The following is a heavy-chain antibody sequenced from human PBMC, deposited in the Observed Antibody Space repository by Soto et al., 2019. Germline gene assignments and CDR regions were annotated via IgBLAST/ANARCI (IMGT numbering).Heavy chain of an antibody. Sequence: QVQLQESGPGLVKPSETLSLTCTVPGGSISSYYWRWIRQPPGKGLEWIGYIYYSGSTNYNPSLKNRVTISVDTPKNHYALKLSAVTAADTAVYYCAKLLHLQVGAFEIRGQGTMVAVSS. D-gene: IGHD2-15*01. CDR2: IYYSGST. CDR3: AKLLHLQVGAFEI. J-gene: IGHJ3*02. CDR1: GGSISSYY. V-gene: IGHV4-59*01.